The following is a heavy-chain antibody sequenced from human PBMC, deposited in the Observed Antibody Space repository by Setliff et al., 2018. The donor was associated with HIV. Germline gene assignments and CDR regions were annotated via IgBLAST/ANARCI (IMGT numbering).Heavy chain of an antibody. CDR3: ARGVIRGVISQGGLDY. V-gene: IGHV1-3*01. J-gene: IGHJ4*02. Sequence: ASVKVSCKASGFTFTTYAVHWVRQAPGQRPEWMGWINAANGKTRYPQRFEARVTITMDTGASTAYMELNSLRSEDSAVYYCARGVIRGVISQGGLDYWGPGILVTVSS. D-gene: IGHD3-10*01. CDR2: INAANGKT. CDR1: GFTFTTYA.